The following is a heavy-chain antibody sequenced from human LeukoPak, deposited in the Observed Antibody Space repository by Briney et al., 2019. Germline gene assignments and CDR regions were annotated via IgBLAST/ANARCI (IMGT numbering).Heavy chain of an antibody. CDR2: IIPIFGTA. V-gene: IGHV1-69*06. Sequence: PAASVKVSCKASGYTFTSYAISWVRQAPGQGLEWMGGIIPIFGTANYAQKFQGRVTITADKSTSTAYMELSSLRSEDTAVYYCARGPLYSSNYYFDYWGQGTLVTVSS. CDR1: GYTFTSYA. J-gene: IGHJ4*02. D-gene: IGHD6-19*01. CDR3: ARGPLYSSNYYFDY.